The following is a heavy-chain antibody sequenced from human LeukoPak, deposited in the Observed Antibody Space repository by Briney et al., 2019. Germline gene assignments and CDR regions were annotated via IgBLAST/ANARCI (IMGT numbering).Heavy chain of an antibody. D-gene: IGHD2-15*01. V-gene: IGHV3-23*01. CDR1: GFTFGSYA. CDR2: VSGSGDAT. Sequence: PGGSLRVSCAASGFTFGSYALNWVRQAPGKGLEWVSTVSGSGDATYYADSVKGRFTISRDDSKNTLHLQMDSLRAEDTALYYCAKGNTGSAYSAVDHWREGTLVTVSS. CDR3: AKGNTGSAYSAVDH. J-gene: IGHJ4*02.